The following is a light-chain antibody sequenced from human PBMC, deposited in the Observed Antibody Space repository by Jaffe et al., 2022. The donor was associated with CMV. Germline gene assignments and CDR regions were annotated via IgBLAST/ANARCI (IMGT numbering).Light chain of an antibody. J-gene: IGLJ1*01. V-gene: IGLV2-23*02. CDR2: EVS. Sequence: QSALTQPASVSGSPGQSITISCTGSSSDVGGYNLVSWYQHHPGRAPKLMIYEVSMRPSGVSNRFSGSKSGNTASLTISGLQAEDESDYYCCSYASSSTYVFGTGTKVSVL. CDR1: SSDVGGYNL. CDR3: CSYASSSTYV.